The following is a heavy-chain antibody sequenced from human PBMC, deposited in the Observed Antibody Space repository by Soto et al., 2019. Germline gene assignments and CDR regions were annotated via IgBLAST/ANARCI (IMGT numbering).Heavy chain of an antibody. Sequence: GAPVKVSCKTSGGTFSSYAISWVRQAPGQELEWMGGIIPIFGTANYAQKFQGRVTITADESTSTAYMELSSLRSEDTAGHYCASQMNSFDILHQRTMGTVSS. CDR1: GGTFSSYA. V-gene: IGHV1-69*13. CDR3: ASQMNSFDI. CDR2: IIPIFGTA. J-gene: IGHJ3*02.